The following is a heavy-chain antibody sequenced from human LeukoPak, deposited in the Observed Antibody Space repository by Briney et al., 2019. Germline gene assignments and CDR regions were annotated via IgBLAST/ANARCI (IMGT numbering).Heavy chain of an antibody. CDR1: GFTFSSYG. CDR2: IRYDGSNK. D-gene: IGHD5-18*01. Sequence: GGSLRLSCAASGFTFSSYGMHWVRQAPGKGLEWVAFIRYDGSNKYYADSVKGRFTISRDNSKNTLYLQMNSLRAEDTAVYYCAREGDGYSYGSADAFDIWGQGTMVTVSS. J-gene: IGHJ3*02. CDR3: AREGDGYSYGSADAFDI. V-gene: IGHV3-30*02.